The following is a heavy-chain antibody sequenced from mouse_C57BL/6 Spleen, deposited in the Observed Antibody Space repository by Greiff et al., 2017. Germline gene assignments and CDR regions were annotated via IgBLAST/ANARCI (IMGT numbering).Heavy chain of an antibody. CDR3: AIGGYRYAMDY. D-gene: IGHD2-2*01. Sequence: QVQLKQPGAELVKPGASVKVSCKASGYTFTSYWLHWVKQRPGQGLEWIGRIHPSDSDTNYNQKFKGKATLTVDKSSSTAYMQLSSLTSEDSAVYYCAIGGYRYAMDYWGQGTSVTVSS. CDR1: GYTFTSYW. J-gene: IGHJ4*01. CDR2: IHPSDSDT. V-gene: IGHV1-74*01.